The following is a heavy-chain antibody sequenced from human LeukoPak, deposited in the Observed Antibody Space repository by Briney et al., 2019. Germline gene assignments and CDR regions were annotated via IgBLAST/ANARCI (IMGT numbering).Heavy chain of an antibody. CDR1: GFTFSSYG. CDR3: AKASGYPTYYFDY. D-gene: IGHD3-22*01. J-gene: IGHJ4*02. CDR2: ISGSGGRT. Sequence: GGSLRLSCAASGFTFSSYGMSWVHQAPGKGLEWVSVISGSGGRTYYADSVKGRFTISRDNSKNTLYLQMNSLRAEDTAVYYCAKASGYPTYYFDYWGQGTLVTVSS. V-gene: IGHV3-23*01.